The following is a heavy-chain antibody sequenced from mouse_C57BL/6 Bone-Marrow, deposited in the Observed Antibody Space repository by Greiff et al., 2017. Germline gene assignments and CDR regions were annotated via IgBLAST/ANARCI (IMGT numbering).Heavy chain of an antibody. D-gene: IGHD1-1*01. CDR3: TRSLIYYGTNY. Sequence: EVQLQQSGAELVKPGASVKLSCTASGFNITDYYIHWVKQRTEQGLEWIGRIDPEDGDTTYAPKFQDKATITADTSSNTAYLQLSSLTSEDTAVYYCTRSLIYYGTNYWGQGTTLTVSS. V-gene: IGHV14-2*01. CDR1: GFNITDYY. CDR2: IDPEDGDT. J-gene: IGHJ2*01.